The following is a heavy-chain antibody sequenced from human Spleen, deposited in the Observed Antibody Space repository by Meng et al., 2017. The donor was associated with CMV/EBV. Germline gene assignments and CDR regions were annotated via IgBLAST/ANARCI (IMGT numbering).Heavy chain of an antibody. Sequence: GESLKISCAASGFTFSSYSMNWVRQAPGKGLEWVSYISSSSSTIYYADSVKGRFTISRDNAKNSLYLQMNSLRAEDTAVYYCARELSGSYPTMGFSYYYYGMDVWGQGTTVTVSS. J-gene: IGHJ6*02. CDR2: ISSSSSTI. CDR1: GFTFSSYS. D-gene: IGHD1-26*01. CDR3: ARELSGSYPTMGFSYYYYGMDV. V-gene: IGHV3-48*04.